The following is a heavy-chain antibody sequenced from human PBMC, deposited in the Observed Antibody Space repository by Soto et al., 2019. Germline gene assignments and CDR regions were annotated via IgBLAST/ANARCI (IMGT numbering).Heavy chain of an antibody. CDR2: IYTSGST. D-gene: IGHD4-17*01. Sequence: PSETLSLTSTVSGGSINNYYWSWIRQPAGKGLEWIGRIYTSGSTNYNPSLKSRVTMSVDTSKNQFSLKLSSVTAADTAVYYCARDSPYTVIDNWFDPWGQGTLVTVSS. CDR1: GGSINNYY. V-gene: IGHV4-4*07. J-gene: IGHJ5*02. CDR3: ARDSPYTVIDNWFDP.